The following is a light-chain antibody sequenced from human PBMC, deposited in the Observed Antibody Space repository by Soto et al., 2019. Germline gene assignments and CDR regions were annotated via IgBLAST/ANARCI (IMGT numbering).Light chain of an antibody. V-gene: IGKV3-20*01. CDR3: QQYVRSLT. J-gene: IGKJ2*01. Sequence: EIVLTQSPGTLSLSPGERATLSCRASQSVGSRYLAWYQQKPGQAPRLLIYGTSRATGIPDRFSGSGSGTDFTLIISRLEPEDFAVYCCQQYVRSLTFGQGTKLEIK. CDR1: QSVGSRY. CDR2: GTS.